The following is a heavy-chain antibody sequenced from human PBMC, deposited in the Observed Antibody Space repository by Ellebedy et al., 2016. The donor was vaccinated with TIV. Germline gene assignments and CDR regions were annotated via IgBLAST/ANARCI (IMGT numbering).Heavy chain of an antibody. CDR2: ITGSGDYT. CDR1: GFTFSSYA. Sequence: GESLKISCAASGFTFSSYAMSWVRQAPGKGLEWVSVITGSGDYTYYADSVKGRFTISRDNSKKTLYLQMNSLRAEDTAIYSCAKAPTGYSPYYFDYWGQGTLVTVSS. V-gene: IGHV3-23*01. CDR3: AKAPTGYSPYYFDY. J-gene: IGHJ4*02. D-gene: IGHD3-9*01.